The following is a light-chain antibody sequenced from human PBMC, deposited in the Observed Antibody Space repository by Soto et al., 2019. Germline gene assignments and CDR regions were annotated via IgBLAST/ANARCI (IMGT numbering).Light chain of an antibody. Sequence: QSVLSQPASVSGSPGQSITISCTGTSSDVGGFEYVSWYQHQPGKAPKLIIYDVTKRPSGVSNRFSGSKSGNTASLTISGLQAEDEAEYYCSSYTNINTRACVFGTGTKVTVL. V-gene: IGLV2-14*01. CDR2: DVT. J-gene: IGLJ1*01. CDR1: SSDVGGFEY. CDR3: SSYTNINTRACV.